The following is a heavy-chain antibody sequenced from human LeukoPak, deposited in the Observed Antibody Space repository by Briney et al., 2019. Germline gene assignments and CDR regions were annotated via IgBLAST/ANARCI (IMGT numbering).Heavy chain of an antibody. CDR3: ARDIRDGYNEYYFDS. Sequence: KASETLSLTCTVSGDSICSGDYYWTWIRQHPGKGLEWIGYMFCSGNTYYNPSFKSRVTISVDTSKNQFSLKLSSVTAADTAVYYCARDIRDGYNEYYFDSWGQGTLVTVSS. V-gene: IGHV4-31*03. D-gene: IGHD5-24*01. CDR2: MFCSGNT. J-gene: IGHJ4*02. CDR1: GDSICSGDYY.